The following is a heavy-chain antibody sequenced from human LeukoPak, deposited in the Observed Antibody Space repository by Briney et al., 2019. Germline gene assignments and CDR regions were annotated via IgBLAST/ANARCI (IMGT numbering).Heavy chain of an antibody. J-gene: IGHJ4*02. CDR1: GGSVSGYY. CDR2: ISHRGRT. D-gene: IGHD3-3*01. Sequence: PSETLSLTCAVYGGSVSGYYWSWIRQPPGKGLEWIGEISHRGRTHYNPSLQGRVTMSVDTSRNQFALGVDSVTAADTAVYYCARIPLYFLEPFDYWGQGILVTVSS. CDR3: ARIPLYFLEPFDY. V-gene: IGHV4-34*01.